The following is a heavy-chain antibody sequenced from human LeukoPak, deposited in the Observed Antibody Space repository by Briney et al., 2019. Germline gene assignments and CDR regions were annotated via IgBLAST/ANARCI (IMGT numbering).Heavy chain of an antibody. D-gene: IGHD3-22*01. V-gene: IGHV3-23*01. CDR1: GFTVSSNY. CDR2: ISGSGGST. Sequence: GGSLRLSCAASGFTVSSNYMSWVRQAPGKGLEWVSAISGSGGSTYYADSVKGRFTISRDNSKDTLYLQMNSLRAEDTAVYYCASHAPHYYDSSGSNFDYWGQGTLVTVSS. J-gene: IGHJ4*02. CDR3: ASHAPHYYDSSGSNFDY.